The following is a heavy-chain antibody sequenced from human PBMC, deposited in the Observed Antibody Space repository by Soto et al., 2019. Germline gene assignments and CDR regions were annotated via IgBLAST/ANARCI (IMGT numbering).Heavy chain of an antibody. D-gene: IGHD6-19*01. CDR1: GYTFTGYY. J-gene: IGHJ6*02. V-gene: IGHV1-2*04. Sequence: QVQLVQSGAEVKKPGASVKVSCKASGYTFTGYYMHWVRQAPGQGLEWMGWINPNSGGTHYAQKFQGWVTMTRDTSISTAYMELSRLRSDDTAVYYCARSGAVASSVYYYYGMDVWGQGTTVTVSS. CDR3: ARSGAVASSVYYYYGMDV. CDR2: INPNSGGT.